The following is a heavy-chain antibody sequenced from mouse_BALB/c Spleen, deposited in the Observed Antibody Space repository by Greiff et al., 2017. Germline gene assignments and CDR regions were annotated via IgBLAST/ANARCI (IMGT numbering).Heavy chain of an antibody. D-gene: IGHD1-1*01. CDR3: ARDYGSSY. J-gene: IGHJ2*01. V-gene: IGHV1-9*01. CDR1: GYTFTSYY. CDR2: ILPGSGST. Sequence: QVQLQQSGAELVKPGASVKLSCKASGYTFTSYYMYWVKQRPGQGLEWIGEILPGSGSTNYNEKFKGKATFTADTSSNTAYMQLSSLTSEDSAVYYCARDYGSSYWGQGTTLTVSS.